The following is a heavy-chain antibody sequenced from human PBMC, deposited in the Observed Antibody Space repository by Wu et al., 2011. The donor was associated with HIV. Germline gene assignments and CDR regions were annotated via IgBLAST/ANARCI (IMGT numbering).Heavy chain of an antibody. Sequence: QVQVVQSGAEVKNPGSSVKISCKASGGSFNSRVFTWIRQAPRQGLEWMGKIIPIFGAITSAPKFQDRVTINADESTTTAYMELRRLKYEDTAVYYCARASGYNFLRLYYGMDVWGQGTTVSVSS. CDR3: ARASGYNFLRLYYGMDV. CDR2: IIPIFGAI. V-gene: IGHV1-69*15. D-gene: IGHD5-12*01. J-gene: IGHJ6*02. CDR1: GGSFNSRV.